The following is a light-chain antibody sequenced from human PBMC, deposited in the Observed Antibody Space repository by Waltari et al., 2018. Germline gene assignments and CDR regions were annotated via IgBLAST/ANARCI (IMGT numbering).Light chain of an antibody. V-gene: IGKV1-9*01. CDR3: QQLHTYPLT. CDR1: QDIAGY. J-gene: IGKJ4*01. Sequence: TCRASQDIAGYLAWYQQKPGKAPNLLIYVSSTLQSGVPSRFSGSGSWTVFTLTISSLQPEDFATYYCQQLHTYPLTFGGGTTVDI. CDR2: VSS.